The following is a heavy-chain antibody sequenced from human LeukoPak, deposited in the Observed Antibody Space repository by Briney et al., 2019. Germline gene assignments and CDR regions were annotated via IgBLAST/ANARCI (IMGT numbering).Heavy chain of an antibody. CDR1: GGSISSYY. V-gene: IGHV4-4*07. D-gene: IGHD6-13*01. CDR3: ARESIAAAGISYYYYYMDV. CDR2: IYTSGST. Sequence: SGTLSLTCTVSGGSISSYYWSWIRQPAGKGLEWIGRIYTSGSTNYNPSLKSRVTTSVDTSKNQFSLKLSSVTAADTAVYYCARESIAAAGISYYYYYMDVWGKGTTVTVSS. J-gene: IGHJ6*03.